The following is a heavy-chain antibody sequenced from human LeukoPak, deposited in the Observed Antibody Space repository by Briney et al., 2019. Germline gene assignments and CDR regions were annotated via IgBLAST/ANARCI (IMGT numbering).Heavy chain of an antibody. V-gene: IGHV4-4*02. CDR3: ARVIEGGYSYGSYYYYMDV. J-gene: IGHJ6*03. CDR2: IYYSGST. Sequence: SETLSLTCAVSGGSISSSNWWSWVRQPPGKGLEWIGSIYYSGSTYYNPSLKSRVTISVDTSKDQFSLKLSSVTAADTAVYYCARVIEGGYSYGSYYYYMDVWGKGTTVTISS. CDR1: GGSISSSNW. D-gene: IGHD5-18*01.